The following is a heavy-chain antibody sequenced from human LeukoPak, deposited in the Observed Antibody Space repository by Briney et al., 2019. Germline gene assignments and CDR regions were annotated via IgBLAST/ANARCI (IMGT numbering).Heavy chain of an antibody. CDR2: ITTSSNTK. V-gene: IGHV3-48*01. CDR1: GFTFSTYT. D-gene: IGHD5-18*01. CDR3: AKDTESERYSYGYSYYFDY. Sequence: GGSLRLSCAASGFTFSTYTMNWVRQAPGKGLEWVSYITTSSNTKLYADSVRGRFTISRDNAKNSLYLQMNSLRAEDTAVYYCAKDTESERYSYGYSYYFDYWGQGTLVTVSS. J-gene: IGHJ4*02.